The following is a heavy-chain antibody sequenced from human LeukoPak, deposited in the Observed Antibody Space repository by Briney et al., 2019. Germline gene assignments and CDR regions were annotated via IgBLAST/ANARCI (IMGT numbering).Heavy chain of an antibody. CDR1: GFTFSSYA. D-gene: IGHD1-7*01. V-gene: IGHV3-23*01. CDR2: ISGSGGST. J-gene: IGHJ4*02. CDR3: ATPIQYSSGTTGGSSDY. Sequence: GGSLRLSCAASGFTFSSYAMSWVRQAPGKGLEWVSAISGSGGSTYYADSVKGRFTISRDNSKNTLYLQMNSLRAEDTAVYYCATPIQYSSGTTGGSSDYWGQGTLVTVSS.